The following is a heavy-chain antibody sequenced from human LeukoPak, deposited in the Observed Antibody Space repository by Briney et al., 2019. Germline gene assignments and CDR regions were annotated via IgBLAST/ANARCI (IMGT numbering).Heavy chain of an antibody. J-gene: IGHJ6*03. V-gene: IGHV4-59*01. CDR2: IDHSGST. D-gene: IGHD3-3*01. CDR1: GGSFSRYF. CDR3: AREYFSANYFFYYMDV. Sequence: PSETLSLTCTVSGGSFSRYFWTWIRQTPGKGLEWIGYIDHSGSTNYSPSLQSRVTISIDTSKNQFSLKLNSVTAADTAVYYCAREYFSANYFFYYMDVWGTGTTVTVSS.